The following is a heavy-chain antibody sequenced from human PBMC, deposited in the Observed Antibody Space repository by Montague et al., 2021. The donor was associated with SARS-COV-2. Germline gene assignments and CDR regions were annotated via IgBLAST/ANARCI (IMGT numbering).Heavy chain of an antibody. D-gene: IGHD5-12*01. CDR2: LYTSGST. J-gene: IGHJ6*02. V-gene: IGHV4-4*07. CDR1: GASVRTYY. CDR3: ARDGADYSFAYYHEMDV. Sequence: SETLSLTCTVSGASVRTYYWSWIRQSAGKTLEWMWRLYTSGSTYYNPSLKSRVTMSLDTSKNLFSLNLSSMTAADTAVYYCARDGADYSFAYYHEMDVWGSAKAVTLSS.